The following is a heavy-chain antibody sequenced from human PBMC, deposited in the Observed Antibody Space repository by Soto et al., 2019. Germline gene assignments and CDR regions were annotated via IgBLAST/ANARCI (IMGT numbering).Heavy chain of an antibody. D-gene: IGHD2-15*01. J-gene: IGHJ4*02. CDR3: ASWGGSGGSCYWCPFDF. CDR1: GFTFSSHA. CDR2: ISFDGSNK. V-gene: IGHV3-30-3*01. Sequence: ESGGGVVQPGMSLSLSCVASGFTFSSHAVHWVRQAPGKGLEWVAVISFDGSNKHYADSVKVRFTISRDNSKNTLYLQMNSLSAEDTAVYSCASWGGSGGSCYWCPFDFWGQGTLVTVSS.